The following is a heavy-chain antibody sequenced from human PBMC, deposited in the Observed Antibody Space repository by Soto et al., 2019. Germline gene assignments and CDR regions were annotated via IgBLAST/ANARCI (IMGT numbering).Heavy chain of an antibody. D-gene: IGHD6-6*01. CDR2: ISWQSGSI. V-gene: IGHV3-9*01. Sequence: EVQLVESGGGLAQPGRSLRLSCAASGFIFDDYAMHWVRQAPGKGLEWVSGISWQSGSIRYADSVKGRFTISRDNAKNSLYLQMNSLRVEDTALYYCAKDMLSSSSAATFDYLGQGILVTVSS. CDR3: AKDMLSSSSAATFDY. J-gene: IGHJ4*02. CDR1: GFIFDDYA.